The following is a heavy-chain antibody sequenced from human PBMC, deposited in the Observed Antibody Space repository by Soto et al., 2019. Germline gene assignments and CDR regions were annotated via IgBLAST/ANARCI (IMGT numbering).Heavy chain of an antibody. D-gene: IGHD3-9*01. CDR3: AKESNDRVSHMLDM. Sequence: QVQLVQSGGGVVQPGRSLRLSCAASGFIFSNYGMHWVRQAPGKGLVWVAVISHNGKVQYYADSVKGRFTISRDNSNNTLYLQMNSLRADDTAAYYCAKESNDRVSHMLDMWGQGTMVTVSS. V-gene: IGHV3-30*18. CDR2: ISHNGKVQ. CDR1: GFIFSNYG. J-gene: IGHJ3*02.